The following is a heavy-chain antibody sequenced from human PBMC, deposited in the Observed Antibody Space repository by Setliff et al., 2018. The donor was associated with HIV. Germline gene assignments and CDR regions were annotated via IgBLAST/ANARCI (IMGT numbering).Heavy chain of an antibody. Sequence: TSETLSLTCTVSGGSITRSSYYWAWIRQPPGKGLEWIGNIYHSGSTNYNPSLKSRVTLSVDKSNNQSSLKLTSVTAADTAVYYCAARPAAEFFEHWGQGTLVTVSS. J-gene: IGHJ4*02. CDR2: IYHSGST. V-gene: IGHV4-39*07. CDR3: AARPAAEFFEH. CDR1: GGSITRSSYY. D-gene: IGHD6-25*01.